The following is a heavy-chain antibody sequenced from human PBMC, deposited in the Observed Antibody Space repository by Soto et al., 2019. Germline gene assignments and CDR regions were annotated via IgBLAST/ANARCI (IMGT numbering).Heavy chain of an antibody. CDR3: ARGRDRFGSDY. Sequence: SETLSLTCAVYGGSFSGYYWSWIRQPPGKGLEWIGEINHSGSTNYNQSLKSRVTISVDTSKNQFSLKLSSVTAADTAVYYCARGRDRFGSDYWGQGTLVTVSS. D-gene: IGHD3-16*01. J-gene: IGHJ4*02. CDR2: INHSGST. CDR1: GGSFSGYY. V-gene: IGHV4-34*01.